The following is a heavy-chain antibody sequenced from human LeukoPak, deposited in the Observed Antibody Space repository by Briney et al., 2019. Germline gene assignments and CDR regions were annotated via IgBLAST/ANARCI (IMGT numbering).Heavy chain of an antibody. CDR1: GDSVSSNSAA. CDR2: TYYRSKWYN. D-gene: IGHD3-16*02. CDR3: ARGMITFGGVIVHSPFFDY. J-gene: IGHJ4*02. V-gene: IGHV6-1*01. Sequence: SQTLSLTCAISGDSVSSNSAAWNWIRQSPSRGLEWLVRTYYRSKWYNDYAVSVKSRITINPDTSKNQFSLQLNSVTPEDTAVYYCARGMITFGGVIVHSPFFDYWGQGTLVTVSS.